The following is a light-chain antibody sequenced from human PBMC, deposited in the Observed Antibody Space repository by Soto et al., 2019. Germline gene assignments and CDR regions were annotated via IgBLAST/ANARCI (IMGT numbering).Light chain of an antibody. Sequence: SSELTQPPSVSVAPGKTARITCGGNNIGSKSVHWYQQKPGQAPVLVIYYDSDRPSGIPERFSGSNSGNTATLTISRVEAGDEADYYCQVWDSSSDPHVVFGGGTKLTV. CDR2: YDS. CDR3: QVWDSSSDPHVV. CDR1: NIGSKS. J-gene: IGLJ2*01. V-gene: IGLV3-21*04.